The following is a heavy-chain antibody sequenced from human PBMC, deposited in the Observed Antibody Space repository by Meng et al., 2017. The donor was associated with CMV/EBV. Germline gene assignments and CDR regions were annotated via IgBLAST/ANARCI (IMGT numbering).Heavy chain of an antibody. CDR1: GGSISSYY. V-gene: IGHV4-59*01. D-gene: IGHD3-3*01. J-gene: IGHJ6*02. Sequence: SETLSLTCTVSGGSISSYYWSWIRQPPGKGLEWIGYIYYSESTNYNPSLKSRVTISVDTSKNQFSLKLSSVTAADTAVYYCARGRYYDFWSGSDGMDVWGQGTTVTVSS. CDR2: IYYSEST. CDR3: ARGRYYDFWSGSDGMDV.